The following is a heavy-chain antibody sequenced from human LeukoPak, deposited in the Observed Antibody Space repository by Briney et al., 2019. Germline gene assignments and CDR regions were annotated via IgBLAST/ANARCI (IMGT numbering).Heavy chain of an antibody. D-gene: IGHD6-19*01. CDR3: ARGSGWYSAPTGLDY. J-gene: IGHJ4*02. V-gene: IGHV4-59*01. Sequence: SETLSLTCTVSGGSISSYYWSWIRQPPGKGLEWIGYIYYSGSTNYNPSLKTRVGISVDPSKNQFSLKLSSVTAADTAVYYCARGSGWYSAPTGLDYWGQGTLVTVSS. CDR1: GGSISSYY. CDR2: IYYSGST.